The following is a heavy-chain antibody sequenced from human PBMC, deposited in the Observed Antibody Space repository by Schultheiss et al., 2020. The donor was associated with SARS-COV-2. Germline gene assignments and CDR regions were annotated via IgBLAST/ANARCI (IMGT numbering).Heavy chain of an antibody. Sequence: GGSLRLSCAASGFTFDDYTMHWVRQAPGKGLEWVSLISWDGGSTYYADSVKGRFTISRDNSKNTLYLQMNSLRAEDTAVYYCARDQRGNTFGQNYYYFMDLWGKGTTVTVSS. CDR3: ARDQRGNTFGQNYYYFMDL. J-gene: IGHJ6*03. V-gene: IGHV3-43*01. CDR1: GFTFDDYT. CDR2: ISWDGGST. D-gene: IGHD3-10*01.